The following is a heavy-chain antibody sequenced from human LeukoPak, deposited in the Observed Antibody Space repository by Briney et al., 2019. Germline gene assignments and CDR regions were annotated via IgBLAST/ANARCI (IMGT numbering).Heavy chain of an antibody. CDR3: ARKSRGYSGSYDY. J-gene: IGHJ4*02. D-gene: IGHD1-26*01. Sequence: SETLSLTCAVYGGPFSGYYWSWIRQPPGKGLEWIGYIYYSGNTNYNPSLKSRVTISVDTSKNQFSLKLSSVTAADTAVYYCARKSRGYSGSYDYWGQGTLVTVSS. V-gene: IGHV4-59*01. CDR2: IYYSGNT. CDR1: GGPFSGYY.